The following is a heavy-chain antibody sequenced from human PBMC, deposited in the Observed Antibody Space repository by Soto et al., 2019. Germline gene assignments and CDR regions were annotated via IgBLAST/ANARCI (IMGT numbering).Heavy chain of an antibody. D-gene: IGHD3-3*01. CDR2: ISAYNGNT. V-gene: IGHV1-18*01. CDR1: GYTFTRYG. Sequence: QVQLVQYGAEVKKPGASVKVSCKASGYTFTRYGISWVRQAPGQGLEWMGWISAYNGNTNYAQKLQGRVTMTTDTLTSTAYMELRSLRSDDTAVYYCARGGENYDFWSGYPLDAFDIWGQGTMVTVSS. J-gene: IGHJ3*02. CDR3: ARGGENYDFWSGYPLDAFDI.